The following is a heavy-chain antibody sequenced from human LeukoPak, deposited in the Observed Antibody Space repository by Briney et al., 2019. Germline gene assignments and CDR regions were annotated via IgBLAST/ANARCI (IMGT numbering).Heavy chain of an antibody. D-gene: IGHD4-17*01. V-gene: IGHV3-53*01. CDR1: GLTGSHNY. Sequence: QTRGSLRLSCAASGLTGSHNYVSWVRQAPGKGLEWVSAIHTSGDTCYADSVKGRFTISRDTSKNTLYLQINSLRVEDTAVYYCIVFGDSNHWGQGTLVTVSS. CDR3: IVFGDSNH. CDR2: IHTSGDT. J-gene: IGHJ5*02.